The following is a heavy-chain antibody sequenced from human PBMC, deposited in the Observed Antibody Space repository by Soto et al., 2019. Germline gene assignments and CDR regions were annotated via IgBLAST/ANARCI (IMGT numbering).Heavy chain of an antibody. CDR3: AEVVGNYYYYYSMNV. J-gene: IGHJ6*02. CDR1: GGTFSSYT. D-gene: IGHD2-2*01. V-gene: IGHV1-69*02. CDR2: IIPILGIA. Sequence: QVQLVQSGAEVKKPGSSMKVSCKASGGTFSSYTISWVRQAPGQGLEWMGRIIPILGIANYAQKFQGRVTITADKSTSTAYMELSILRTEDTAVYYCAEVVGNYYYYYSMNVCVQGTTVTVSS.